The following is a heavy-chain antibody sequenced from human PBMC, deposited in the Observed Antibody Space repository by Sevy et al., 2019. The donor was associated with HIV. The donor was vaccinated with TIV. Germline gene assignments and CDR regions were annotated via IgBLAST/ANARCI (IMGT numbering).Heavy chain of an antibody. CDR3: ARPPWGSGSDDGMDV. J-gene: IGHJ6*02. V-gene: IGHV4-4*02. Sequence: SETLSLTCAVSGGSISSSNWWSWVRQPPGKGLEWIGEIYHSGSTNYNPSLKSRVTILVDKSKNQFSLKLSSVTAADTAVYYCARPPWGSGSDDGMDVWGQGTTVTVSS. CDR2: IYHSGST. D-gene: IGHD3-10*01. CDR1: GGSISSSNW.